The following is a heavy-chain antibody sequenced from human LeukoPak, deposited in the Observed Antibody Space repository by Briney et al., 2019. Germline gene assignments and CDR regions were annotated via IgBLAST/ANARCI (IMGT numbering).Heavy chain of an antibody. Sequence: GGFLRLSCAASGFTFSSYSMNWVRQAPGKGLEWVSSISSSGSYIYYADSMQGRFTISRDNSKNSLFLQMNSLRAEDTAVYYCAKAFGWELTDSIDYWGQGILVTVSS. CDR1: GFTFSSYS. CDR3: AKAFGWELTDSIDY. J-gene: IGHJ4*02. V-gene: IGHV3-21*01. D-gene: IGHD1-26*01. CDR2: ISSSGSYI.